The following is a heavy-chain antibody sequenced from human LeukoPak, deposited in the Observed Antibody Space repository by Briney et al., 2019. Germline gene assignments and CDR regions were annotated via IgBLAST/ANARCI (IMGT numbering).Heavy chain of an antibody. D-gene: IGHD1/OR15-1a*01. CDR3: ARDGTAPGLYFDL. J-gene: IGHJ4*01. CDR2: IRQDGSEK. Sequence: GGSLRLSCAASGFTFSDYWMNWVRLAPGKGLEWVASIRQDGSEKSYVDSVKGRFTISRDNTWNSLYLQMNSLRAEDTAVYYCARDGTAPGLYFDLWGQGTLVTASS. CDR1: GFTFSDYW. V-gene: IGHV3-7*01.